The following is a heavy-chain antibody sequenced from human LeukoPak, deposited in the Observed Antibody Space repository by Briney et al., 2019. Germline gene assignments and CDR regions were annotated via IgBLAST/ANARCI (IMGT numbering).Heavy chain of an antibody. CDR3: AKGGPYYYGSGSYEGFDY. Sequence: GGSLRLSCAASGFTFSSYAMSWVRQAPGKGLEWVSAISGSGGNTYYADSVKGRFTISRDNSKNTLYLQMNSLRAEDTAVYYCAKGGPYYYGSGSYEGFDYWGQGTLVTVSS. CDR2: ISGSGGNT. J-gene: IGHJ4*02. V-gene: IGHV3-23*01. CDR1: GFTFSSYA. D-gene: IGHD3-10*01.